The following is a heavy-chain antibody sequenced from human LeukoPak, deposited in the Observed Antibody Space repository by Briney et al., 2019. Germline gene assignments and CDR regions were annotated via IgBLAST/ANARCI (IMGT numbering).Heavy chain of an antibody. V-gene: IGHV4-34*01. CDR3: ARGLWRYCSGGSCYSGLNWFDP. Sequence: KPSETLSLTCAVYGGSFSGYCWSWIRQPPGKGLEWIGEINHSGSTNYNPSLKSRVTISVDTSKNQFSLKLSSVTAADTAVYYCARGLWRYCSGGSCYSGLNWFDPWGQGTLVTVSS. CDR1: GGSFSGYC. D-gene: IGHD2-15*01. J-gene: IGHJ5*02. CDR2: INHSGST.